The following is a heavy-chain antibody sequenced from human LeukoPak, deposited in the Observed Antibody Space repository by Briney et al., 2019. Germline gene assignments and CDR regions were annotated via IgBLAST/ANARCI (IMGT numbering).Heavy chain of an antibody. CDR2: ISWNGGSI. J-gene: IGHJ6*02. V-gene: IGHV3-9*01. CDR1: GFTFDDYA. Sequence: GRSLRLSCAASGFTFDDYAMHWVRQAPGKGLEWVSGISWNGGSIGYADSVKGRFTISRDNAKNSLYLQMNSLRAEDTALYYCAKETNWNGYYYYGMDVWGQGTTVTVSS. D-gene: IGHD1-20*01. CDR3: AKETNWNGYYYYGMDV.